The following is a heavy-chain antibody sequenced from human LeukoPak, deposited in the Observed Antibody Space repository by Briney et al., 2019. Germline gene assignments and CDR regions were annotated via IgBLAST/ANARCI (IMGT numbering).Heavy chain of an antibody. J-gene: IGHJ4*02. CDR3: LRDLNWSLDQ. Sequence: GGSLRLSCAASGFTFSNYMMHWVRQAPGKGLVWVSRIKSDGITITYADSVKGRFTISRDNAKNTLYLQMNSLRAEDTAVYYCLRDLNWSLDQWGQGTLVTVSS. CDR1: GFTFSNYM. V-gene: IGHV3-74*01. CDR2: IKSDGITI. D-gene: IGHD1-20*01.